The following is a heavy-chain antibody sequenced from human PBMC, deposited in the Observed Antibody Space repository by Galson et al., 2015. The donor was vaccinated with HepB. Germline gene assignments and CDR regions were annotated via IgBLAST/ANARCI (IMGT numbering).Heavy chain of an antibody. D-gene: IGHD1/OR15-1a*01. J-gene: IGHJ4*02. CDR2: ISYDGSNK. Sequence: SLRLSCAASGFTFSSYGMHWVRQAPGKGLEWVAVISYDGSNKYYADSVKGRFTISRDNSKNTLYLQMNSLRAEDTAVYYCAKEQRPYGREQYYFDYWGQGTLVTVSS. V-gene: IGHV3-30*18. CDR3: AKEQRPYGREQYYFDY. CDR1: GFTFSSYG.